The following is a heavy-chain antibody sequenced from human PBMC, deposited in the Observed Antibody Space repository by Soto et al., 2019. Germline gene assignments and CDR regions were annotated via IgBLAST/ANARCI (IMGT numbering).Heavy chain of an antibody. J-gene: IGHJ5*02. V-gene: IGHV3-48*01. CDR2: ISSSSSTI. D-gene: IGHD4-17*01. CDR1: GFPFSAYS. Sequence: PGGSLRLSCSASGFPFSAYSMNWVRQAPGKGLEWISYISSSSSTIYYADSVKGRFTVSRDNAKNSLYLQMNSLRAEDTAVYYCATKRGIYGDYDWLDPWGQGTPVTVSS. CDR3: ATKRGIYGDYDWLDP.